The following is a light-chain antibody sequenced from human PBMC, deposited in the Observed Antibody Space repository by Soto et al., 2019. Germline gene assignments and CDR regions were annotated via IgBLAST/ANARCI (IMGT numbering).Light chain of an antibody. CDR3: LLYYGPAGV. Sequence: QAVVTQEPSVTVSPGGTVTLTCASATGAVSSGNFPSWFQQKPGQPPRVLIYSVDSKHSWTPARFSGSLVEGKAALTLSRVQPEDEAEYYCLLYYGPAGVVGSGTKLTVL. V-gene: IGLV7-43*01. CDR1: TGAVSSGNF. J-gene: IGLJ1*01. CDR2: SVD.